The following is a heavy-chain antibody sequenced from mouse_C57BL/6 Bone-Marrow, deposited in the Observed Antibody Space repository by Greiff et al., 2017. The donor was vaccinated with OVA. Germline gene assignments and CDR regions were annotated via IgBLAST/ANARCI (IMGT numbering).Heavy chain of an antibody. J-gene: IGHJ2*01. Sequence: VQLQQSGPGLVQPSQSLSITCTVSGFSLTSYGVHWVRQSQGKGLEWLGVIWSGGSTDYNAAFISRLSISKDNSKSQVFFKMNSLQADDTAIYYCARNEPTNFFDYWGQGTTLTVAS. CDR2: IWSGGST. V-gene: IGHV2-2*01. CDR3: ARNEPTNFFDY. CDR1: GFSLTSYG. D-gene: IGHD2-10*01.